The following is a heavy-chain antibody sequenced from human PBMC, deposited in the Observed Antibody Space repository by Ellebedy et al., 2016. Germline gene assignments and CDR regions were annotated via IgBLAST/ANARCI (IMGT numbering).Heavy chain of an antibody. D-gene: IGHD2-2*01. CDR1: GSTFSDYA. Sequence: GESLKISXAASGSTFSDYAMSWVRQAPGRGLEWVSTLSGSGHSSYSADAAKGRFTISRDNSKNTLYLQMTRLRAEDTAIYYCATTPGGYCTITSCFSPRFDPWGQGTLVTVSS. CDR2: LSGSGHSS. J-gene: IGHJ5*02. CDR3: ATTPGGYCTITSCFSPRFDP. V-gene: IGHV3-23*01.